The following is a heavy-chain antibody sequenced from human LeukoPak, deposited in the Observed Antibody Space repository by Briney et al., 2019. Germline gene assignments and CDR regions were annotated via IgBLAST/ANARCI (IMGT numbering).Heavy chain of an antibody. Sequence: GGSLRLSCAASGFTFSSYAMSWARQAPGKGLEWVSTISSAGGIPTYYADSVKGRFTISRDNSKNTLYLQMNSLRAEDTAVYYCAKEFRTVTTCVGDYWGQGTLVTVSS. CDR1: GFTFSSYA. CDR3: AKEFRTVTTCVGDY. V-gene: IGHV3-23*01. J-gene: IGHJ4*02. D-gene: IGHD4-17*01. CDR2: ISSAGGIPT.